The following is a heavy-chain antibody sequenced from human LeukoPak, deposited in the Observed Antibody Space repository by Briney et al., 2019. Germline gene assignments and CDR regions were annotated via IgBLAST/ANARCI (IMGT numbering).Heavy chain of an antibody. D-gene: IGHD4/OR15-4a*01. J-gene: IGHJ4*02. CDR2: IYHSGST. CDR3: AADYSGNYHVEFDY. CDR1: GGSISSGGYY. V-gene: IGHV4-30-2*01. Sequence: SQTLSLTCTVSGGSISSGGYYWSWIRQPPGKGLEWIGYIYHSGSTYYNPSLKSRVTISVDTSKNQFSLKLSSVTAADTAVYYCAADYSGNYHVEFDYWGQGTLVTVSS.